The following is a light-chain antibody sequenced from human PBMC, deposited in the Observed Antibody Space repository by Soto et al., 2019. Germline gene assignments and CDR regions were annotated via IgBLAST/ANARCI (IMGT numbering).Light chain of an antibody. Sequence: IVLTQSPGTLSLSPGERATLSCRASQSVTSSYLAWYQQKPGQAPRLLIYGASNRATGIPDRFSGSGSGTDFTLTISRLEPEDIAGYYCQQYGSSLYTFGQGNKLEI. CDR2: GAS. J-gene: IGKJ2*01. CDR1: QSVTSSY. CDR3: QQYGSSLYT. V-gene: IGKV3-20*01.